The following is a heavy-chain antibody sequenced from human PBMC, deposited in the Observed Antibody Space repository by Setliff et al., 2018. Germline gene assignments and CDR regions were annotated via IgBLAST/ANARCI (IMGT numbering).Heavy chain of an antibody. D-gene: IGHD2-15*01. Sequence: PGGSLRLSCAASGFTFSSYGMHWVRQAPGKGLEWVSMISGSAQTTYYADSVKGRFTISIDNSKNTVYLEMNRLRAEDTAVYYCAKRGPYCSGGTCHYYFDYWGQGTLVTVSS. CDR3: AKRGPYCSGGTCHYYFDY. V-gene: IGHV3-23*01. J-gene: IGHJ4*02. CDR1: GFTFSSYG. CDR2: ISGSAQTT.